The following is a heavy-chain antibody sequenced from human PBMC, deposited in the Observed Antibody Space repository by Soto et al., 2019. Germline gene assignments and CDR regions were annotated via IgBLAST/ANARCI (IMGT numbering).Heavy chain of an antibody. D-gene: IGHD3-22*01. V-gene: IGHV1-3*01. CDR1: GYTFTSYG. J-gene: IGHJ6*02. CDR3: ARDPNDGSAYYHHYYYGMDV. Sequence: ASVKVSCKASGYTFTSYGIHWVRQAPGQRLEWTGWINAGNGNTKYSEKFQGRVTITRDTSASTAYLELSSLRSEDTAVYYCARDPNDGSAYYHHYYYGMDVCGQGATVTV. CDR2: INAGNGNT.